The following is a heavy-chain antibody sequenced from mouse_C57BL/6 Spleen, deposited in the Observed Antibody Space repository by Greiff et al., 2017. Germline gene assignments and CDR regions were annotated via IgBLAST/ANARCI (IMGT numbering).Heavy chain of an antibody. V-gene: IGHV3-6*01. D-gene: IGHD1-1*01. Sequence: EVKLQESGPGLVKPSQSLSLTCSVTGYSITSGYYWNWIRQFPGNKLEWMGYISYDGSNNYNPSLKNRISITRDTSKNQFFLKLNSVTTEDTATYYCARGYYYATGYFDVWGTGTTVTVSS. CDR3: ARGYYYATGYFDV. CDR1: GYSITSGYY. CDR2: ISYDGSN. J-gene: IGHJ1*03.